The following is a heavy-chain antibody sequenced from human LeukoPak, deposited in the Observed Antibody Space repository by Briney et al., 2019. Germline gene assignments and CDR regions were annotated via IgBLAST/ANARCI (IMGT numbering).Heavy chain of an antibody. D-gene: IGHD6-19*01. CDR3: ARDLRYSSGSYHVFDN. J-gene: IGHJ4*02. CDR1: GYTFTGYY. CDR2: INPNNGGT. Sequence: GASVTVSRKASGYTFTGYYMHWVRQPPAPGLGRMGWINPNNGGTNNAKKLQGRVTMTRDTSMRTTYMGISRLRSDDTAVYYCARDLRYSSGSYHVFDNWGQETLGTVSP. V-gene: IGHV1-2*02.